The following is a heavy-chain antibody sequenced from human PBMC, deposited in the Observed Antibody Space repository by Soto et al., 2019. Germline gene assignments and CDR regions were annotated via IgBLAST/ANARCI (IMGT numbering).Heavy chain of an antibody. J-gene: IGHJ3*02. Sequence: GASVKFSCKASGYTFTSYDINWVRQATGQGLEWMGWMNPNSGNTGYAQKFQGRVTMTRNTSISTAYMELSSLRSEDTAVYYCASNQYYYDSSGPPESAFDIWGQGTMVTVSS. V-gene: IGHV1-8*01. CDR1: GYTFTSYD. CDR2: MNPNSGNT. D-gene: IGHD3-22*01. CDR3: ASNQYYYDSSGPPESAFDI.